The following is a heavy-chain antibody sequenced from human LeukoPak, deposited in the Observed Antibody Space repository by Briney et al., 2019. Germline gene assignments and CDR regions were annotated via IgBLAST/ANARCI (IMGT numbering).Heavy chain of an antibody. V-gene: IGHV1-8*03. Sequence: ASVKVSCKASGYTFTSYDINWVRQATGQGLEWMGWMNPNSGNTGYAQKFQGRVTITRNTSISTAYMELSRLRSDDTAVYYCARSLAAAEFDYWGQGTLVTISS. D-gene: IGHD6-13*01. J-gene: IGHJ4*02. CDR2: MNPNSGNT. CDR3: ARSLAAAEFDY. CDR1: GYTFTSYD.